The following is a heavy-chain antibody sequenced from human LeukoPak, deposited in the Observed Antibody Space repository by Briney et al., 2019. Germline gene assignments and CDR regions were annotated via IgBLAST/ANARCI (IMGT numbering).Heavy chain of an antibody. J-gene: IGHJ4*02. CDR2: INSDGSST. V-gene: IGHV3-74*01. CDR3: ARMGATSHSFDY. Sequence: RINSDGSSTSYADSVKGRFTISRDNAKNTLYLQMNSLRAEDTAVYYCARMGATSHSFDYWGQGTLVTVSS. D-gene: IGHD1-26*01.